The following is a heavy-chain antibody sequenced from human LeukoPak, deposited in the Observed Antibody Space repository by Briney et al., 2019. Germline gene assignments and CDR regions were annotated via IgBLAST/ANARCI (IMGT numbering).Heavy chain of an antibody. CDR2: IGTRSTSM. Sequence: GGSLRLSCAASGFTTFSKYSMNWVRQAPGKGLEWVSCIGTRSTSMYYADSVRGRFSISRDNAKNSVYLQMNSLRAEDTAVYYCARDVDYDSSGYHYSRYFDLWGRGTLVTVSS. CDR1: GFTTFSKYS. J-gene: IGHJ2*01. CDR3: ARDVDYDSSGYHYSRYFDL. D-gene: IGHD3-22*01. V-gene: IGHV3-21*01.